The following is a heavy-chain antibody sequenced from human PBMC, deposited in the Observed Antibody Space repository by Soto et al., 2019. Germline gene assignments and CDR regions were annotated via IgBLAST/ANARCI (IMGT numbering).Heavy chain of an antibody. Sequence: GGSLRLSCAASGFTFDDYTMHWVRQAPGKGLEWVSLISWDGGSTYYADSVKGRFTISRDNSKNSLYLQMNSLRTEDTALYYCAKDESGSGYDPDYYYYGMDVWGQGTTVTVSS. CDR1: GFTFDDYT. CDR3: AKDESGSGYDPDYYYYGMDV. D-gene: IGHD5-12*01. V-gene: IGHV3-43*01. J-gene: IGHJ6*02. CDR2: ISWDGGST.